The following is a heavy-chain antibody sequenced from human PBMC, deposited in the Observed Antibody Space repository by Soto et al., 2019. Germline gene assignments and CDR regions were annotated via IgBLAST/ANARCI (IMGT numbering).Heavy chain of an antibody. Sequence: ASVKLSCKASGYTCTNYCITWVRQAPGQGIEWVGWISAYNGKTDYAQKVQGRVTMTTDTSTSTAYMELRSLRSDDTAVYYCARGGVGHCNGGSCPRNWFDPWGQGTLVTVSS. CDR3: ARGGVGHCNGGSCPRNWFDP. CDR2: ISAYNGKT. J-gene: IGHJ5*02. CDR1: GYTCTNYC. D-gene: IGHD2-15*01. V-gene: IGHV1-18*01.